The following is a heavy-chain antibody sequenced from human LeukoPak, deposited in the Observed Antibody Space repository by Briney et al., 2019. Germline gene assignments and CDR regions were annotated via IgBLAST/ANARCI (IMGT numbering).Heavy chain of an antibody. Sequence: VASVKVSCKASGYTFTGYYMHWVRQAPGQGLEWMGWINPNSGGTNYAQKFQGRVTITRNTSISTAYMELSSLRSEDTAVYYCARLTSSGWYGYYYYYMDVWGKGTTVTVSS. CDR2: INPNSGGT. CDR1: GYTFTGYY. J-gene: IGHJ6*03. CDR3: ARLTSSGWYGYYYYYMDV. V-gene: IGHV1-2*02. D-gene: IGHD6-19*01.